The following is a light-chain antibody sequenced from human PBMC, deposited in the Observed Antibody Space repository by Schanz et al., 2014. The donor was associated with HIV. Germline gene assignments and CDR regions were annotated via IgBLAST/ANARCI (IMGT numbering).Light chain of an antibody. J-gene: IGLJ2*01. CDR1: SSNIGSNT. V-gene: IGLV1-44*01. CDR2: SNN. CDR3: GTWDESLNVV. Sequence: QSVLTQPPSASGTPGQRVTISCSGSSSNIGSNTVNCYQQLPGTAPKLLIFSNNRRPSGVPDRFSGSKSGTSASLAITGLQSEDEADYYCGTWDESLNVVFGGGTKLTVL.